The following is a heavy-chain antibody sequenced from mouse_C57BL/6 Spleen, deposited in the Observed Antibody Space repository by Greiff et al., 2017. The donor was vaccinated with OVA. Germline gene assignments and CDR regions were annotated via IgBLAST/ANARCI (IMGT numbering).Heavy chain of an antibody. V-gene: IGHV1-50*01. CDR3: ARKRNFYFDY. CDR1: GYTFTSYW. Sequence: VQLQQSGAELVKPGASVKLSCKASGYTFTSYWMQWVKQRPGQGLEWIGEIDPSDSYTNYNQKFKGKATLTVDTSSSTAYMQLSSLTSEDSAVYYCARKRNFYFDYWGQGTTLTVSS. J-gene: IGHJ2*01. CDR2: IDPSDSYT.